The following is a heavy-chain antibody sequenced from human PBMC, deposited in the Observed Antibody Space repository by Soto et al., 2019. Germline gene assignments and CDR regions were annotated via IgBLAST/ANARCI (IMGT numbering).Heavy chain of an antibody. D-gene: IGHD2-21*02. V-gene: IGHV1-18*04. CDR3: ARATLLAYCGGDCYPFDY. CDR2: ISAYNGNT. J-gene: IGHJ4*02. Sequence: ASVKVSCKASGYTFTSYGISWVRQAPGQGLEWMGWISAYNGNTNYAQKLQGRVTMTTDTSTSTAYMELRSLRSDDTAVYYCARATLLAYCGGDCYPFDYWGQGTLVTVYS. CDR1: GYTFTSYG.